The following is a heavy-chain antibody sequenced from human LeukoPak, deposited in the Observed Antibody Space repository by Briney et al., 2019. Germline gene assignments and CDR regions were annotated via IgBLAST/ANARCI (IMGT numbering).Heavy chain of an antibody. J-gene: IGHJ6*02. D-gene: IGHD5-24*01. CDR1: GVMFPSYW. Sequence: GGSLRLSCAASGVMFPSYWMTWVRQAPGKGLEWVSVIYSGGSTYYADSVKGRFTISRDNSKNTLYLQMNSLRAEDTAVYYCARVQFYYYYGMDVWGQGTTVTVSS. CDR2: IYSGGST. V-gene: IGHV3-53*01. CDR3: ARVQFYYYYGMDV.